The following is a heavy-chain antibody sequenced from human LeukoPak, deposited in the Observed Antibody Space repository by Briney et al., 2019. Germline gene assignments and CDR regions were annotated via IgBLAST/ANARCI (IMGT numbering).Heavy chain of an antibody. D-gene: IGHD3-22*01. V-gene: IGHV1-69*05. CDR3: ARDQGSSGSPLDY. J-gene: IGHJ4*01. Sequence: SVKVSCKASGGTLSNYAVSWVRQTPGEGLEWVGQIVPFFETIDYAQKFQGRVTITTDESTTTAYMELTSLTSEDTAVYYCARDQGSSGSPLDYWGQGALVTVSS. CDR1: GGTLSNYA. CDR2: IVPFFETI.